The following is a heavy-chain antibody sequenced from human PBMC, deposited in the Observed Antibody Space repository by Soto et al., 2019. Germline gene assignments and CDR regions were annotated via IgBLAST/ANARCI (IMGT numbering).Heavy chain of an antibody. D-gene: IGHD4-17*01. CDR3: ARTSRGFTVADAFDI. CDR1: GFTFSSYG. CDR2: IWYDGSNK. Sequence: PWVTLRLSCAASGFTFSSYGMHWVRQAPVKGLEWVAVIWYDGSNKYYADSVKGRFTISRDNSKNTLYLQMNSLRAEDTAVYYCARTSRGFTVADAFDIWGQGTMVTVSS. J-gene: IGHJ3*02. V-gene: IGHV3-33*01.